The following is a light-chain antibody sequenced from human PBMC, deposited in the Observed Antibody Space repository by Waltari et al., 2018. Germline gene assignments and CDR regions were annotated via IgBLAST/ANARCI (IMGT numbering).Light chain of an antibody. Sequence: DILMTQTPSSLSASVGDSVTITCQASQDIDNYLNWYQQKPGKAPTLLIYDASNLETGVPSRFSGSGSGTDFSFTISSLQPEDIATYYCQQYDILPLTFGGGTKVEIK. CDR2: DAS. J-gene: IGKJ4*01. V-gene: IGKV1-33*01. CDR3: QQYDILPLT. CDR1: QDIDNY.